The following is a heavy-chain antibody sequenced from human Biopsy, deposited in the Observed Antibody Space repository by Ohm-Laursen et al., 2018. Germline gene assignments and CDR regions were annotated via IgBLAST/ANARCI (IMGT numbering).Heavy chain of an antibody. CDR3: ARGMRSSGWPYFDS. J-gene: IGHJ4*02. Sequence: SQTLSLTCTVSGDSVSSGSFYWTWIRQPPGQGLEYIGNIYDRGSTANYNPSLESRVTMSVDMPKNQFSLKLSSVTAADTAIYYCARGMRSSGWPYFDSWGRGTVVTVSS. CDR1: GDSVSSGSFY. D-gene: IGHD6-19*01. V-gene: IGHV4-61*01. CDR2: IYDRGSTA.